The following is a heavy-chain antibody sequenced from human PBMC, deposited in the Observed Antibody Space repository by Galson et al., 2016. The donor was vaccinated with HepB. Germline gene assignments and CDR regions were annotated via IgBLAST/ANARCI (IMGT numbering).Heavy chain of an antibody. CDR1: GFTFSRFG. CDR2: IWFDGRDA. V-gene: IGHV3-33*01. Sequence: SLRLSCAASGFTFSRFGMHWVRQAPGKGLESVAVIWFDGRDAYYGDSVKGQFTISKDNSNNMLYSQMNSLRVEDTAVYYCARDLWGDCRTTTCSHLDSWGQGTLVTVSS. J-gene: IGHJ4*02. CDR3: ARDLWGDCRTTTCSHLDS. D-gene: IGHD1-14*01.